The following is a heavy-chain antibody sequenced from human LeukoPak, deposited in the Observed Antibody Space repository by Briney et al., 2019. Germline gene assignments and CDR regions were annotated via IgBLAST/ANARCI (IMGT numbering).Heavy chain of an antibody. J-gene: IGHJ4*02. Sequence: SGPTLTKPTQTLTLTCSFSGFSLSPSEVAVGWIRQPPVVGLEWLALIYWNDDKRYRPSLQSRLTLNKDTSKNQVVLTMTNMDPVDTATYYCARSLWFGDLSHFDYWGQGTVVTVSS. D-gene: IGHD3-10*01. CDR2: IYWNDDK. CDR3: ARSLWFGDLSHFDY. V-gene: IGHV2-5*01. CDR1: GFSLSPSEVA.